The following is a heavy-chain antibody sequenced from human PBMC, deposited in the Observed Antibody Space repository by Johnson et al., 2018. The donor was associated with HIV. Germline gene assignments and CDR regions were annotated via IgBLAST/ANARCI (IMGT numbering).Heavy chain of an antibody. Sequence: VQLVESGGGLVQPGGSLRLSCAASGFTFSSSWMHWVCQAPEKGLEWVADITCDGSEKYYVDSVKGRLTISRDNAKNSLYLQVNSLRAEDMTVYYCMLRTHAEKAFDIWGQGTMVTVSS. J-gene: IGHJ3*02. CDR3: MLRTHAEKAFDI. V-gene: IGHV3-52*01. CDR2: ITCDGSEK. CDR1: GFTFSSSW.